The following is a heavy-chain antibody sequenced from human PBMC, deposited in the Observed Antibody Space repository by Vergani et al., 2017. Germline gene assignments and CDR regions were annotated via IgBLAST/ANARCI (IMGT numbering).Heavy chain of an antibody. D-gene: IGHD2-8*01. CDR3: ARELNGGCNY. V-gene: IGHV4-61*02. CDR1: GGSISSGSYY. CDR2: IYTSGST. Sequence: QVQLQGSGPGLVKSSQTLSLTCTVSGGSISSGSYYCSWIRQPAGKGLEWIGRIYTSGSTNYNPDLKSRVTMSVDTSKNQFSLKLSSVTAADTAVYYCARELNGGCNYWGQGTLVTVSS. J-gene: IGHJ4*02.